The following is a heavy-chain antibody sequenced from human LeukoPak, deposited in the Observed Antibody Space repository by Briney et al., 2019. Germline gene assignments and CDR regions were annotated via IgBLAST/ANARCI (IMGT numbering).Heavy chain of an antibody. V-gene: IGHV4-31*03. CDR3: ASAFNYHFDY. Sequence: PSETLSLTCTVSGGSISSVGYYWSWIRQHSGKGLEWIGYISYSGITYYNPSLKSRLTISVDTSKNQFSLTLSSVTAADTAVYYCASAFNYHFDYWGQGTLVPVSS. CDR1: GGSISSVGYY. CDR2: ISYSGIT. D-gene: IGHD5-24*01. J-gene: IGHJ4*02.